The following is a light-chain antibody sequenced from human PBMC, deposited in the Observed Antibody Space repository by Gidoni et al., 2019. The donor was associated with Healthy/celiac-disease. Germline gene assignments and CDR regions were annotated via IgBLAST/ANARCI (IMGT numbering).Light chain of an antibody. Sequence: DIQMTQSPSSLSASVADRVTITRRASQSISSYLNWYQQKPGKAPKLLIYAASSLQSGVPSKISGSGSGTDFTLTISSLQPEDFATYYCQQSYSTPWTFGQGTKVEIK. CDR1: QSISSY. CDR2: AAS. J-gene: IGKJ1*01. CDR3: QQSYSTPWT. V-gene: IGKV1-39*01.